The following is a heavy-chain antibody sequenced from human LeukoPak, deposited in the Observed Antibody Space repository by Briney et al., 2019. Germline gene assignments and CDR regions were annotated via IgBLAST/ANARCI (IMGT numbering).Heavy chain of an antibody. D-gene: IGHD6-13*01. CDR2: IYSGGST. J-gene: IGHJ4*02. V-gene: IGHV3-53*04. CDR3: ARGPLYSSSWYRLDY. Sequence: GGSLRLSCAASGFTLSSNYMSWVRQAPGKGLERVSVIYSGGSTYYADSVKGRFTISRHNSKNTLYLQMNSLRAEDTAVYYCARGPLYSSSWYRLDYWGQGTLVTVSS. CDR1: GFTLSSNY.